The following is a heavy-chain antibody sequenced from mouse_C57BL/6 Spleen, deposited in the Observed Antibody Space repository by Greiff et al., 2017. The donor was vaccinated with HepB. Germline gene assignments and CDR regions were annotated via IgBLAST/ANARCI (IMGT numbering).Heavy chain of an antibody. CDR2: IYPGDGDT. CDR1: GYAFSSYW. D-gene: IGHD2-4*01. Sequence: VQLQESGAELVKPGASVKISCKASGYAFSSYWMNWVKQRPGKGLEWIGQIYPGDGDTNYNGKFKGKATLTADKSSSTAYMQLSSLTSEDSAVYFCARRGLYYDYDGYYFDYWGQGTTLTVSS. CDR3: ARRGLYYDYDGYYFDY. J-gene: IGHJ2*01. V-gene: IGHV1-80*01.